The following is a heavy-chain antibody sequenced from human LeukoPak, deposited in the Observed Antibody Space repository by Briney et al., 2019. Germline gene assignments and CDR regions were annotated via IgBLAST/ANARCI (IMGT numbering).Heavy chain of an antibody. CDR3: AKDREDSAMISGVFDL. D-gene: IGHD5-18*01. CDR2: ISGSGGHT. Sequence: GGSLSLSCTASGFTFTSYAMTWVRQAPGRGLEWVSGISGSGGHTYNADSVEGRFTISRDNSKNTVSLQLSSLRVEDTAVYFCAKDREDSAMISGVFDLWGRGTLVTVSS. CDR1: GFTFTSYA. J-gene: IGHJ2*01. V-gene: IGHV3-23*01.